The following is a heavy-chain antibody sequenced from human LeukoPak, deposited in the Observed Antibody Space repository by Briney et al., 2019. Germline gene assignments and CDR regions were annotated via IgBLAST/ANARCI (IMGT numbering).Heavy chain of an antibody. Sequence: SETLSLTCTVSGGSVSSGSYYWSWIRQPPGKGLEWIGYMYYSGSPDYNPSLKSRVTISVDTSKNQFSLRLNSVTAADTAVYYCARDRSSFSYAFDIWGQGTMVTVSS. D-gene: IGHD6-6*01. CDR1: GGSVSSGSYY. CDR2: MYYSGSP. CDR3: ARDRSSFSYAFDI. J-gene: IGHJ3*02. V-gene: IGHV4-61*01.